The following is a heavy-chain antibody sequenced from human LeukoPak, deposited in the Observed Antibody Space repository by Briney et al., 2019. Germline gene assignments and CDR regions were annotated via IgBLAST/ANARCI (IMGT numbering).Heavy chain of an antibody. CDR3: AREGGSYGFDY. Sequence: PSQTLSLTCTVSGGSISSGSYYWSWIRQPAGKGLEWIGRIYTSGSTNYNPSLKSRVTISVDTSKNQFSLKLSSVTAADTAVYYCAREGGSYGFDYWGQGTLVTVSS. CDR1: GGSISSGSYY. D-gene: IGHD1-26*01. J-gene: IGHJ4*02. CDR2: IYTSGST. V-gene: IGHV4-61*02.